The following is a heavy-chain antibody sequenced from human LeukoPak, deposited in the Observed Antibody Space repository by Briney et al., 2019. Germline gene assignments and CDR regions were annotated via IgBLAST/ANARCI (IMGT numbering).Heavy chain of an antibody. CDR2: IYSGGST. CDR1: GFTVSSNY. V-gene: IGHV3-53*01. CDR3: ARGFGGIYYYYYMDV. J-gene: IGHJ6*03. D-gene: IGHD3-10*01. Sequence: GGSLRLSCAASGFTVSSNYMSWVRQAPGKGLEWVSVIYSGGSTYYADSVKGRFTISRDNSKNTLYLQMNSLRAEDTAVYYCARGFGGIYYYYYMDVWGKGTTVTVSS.